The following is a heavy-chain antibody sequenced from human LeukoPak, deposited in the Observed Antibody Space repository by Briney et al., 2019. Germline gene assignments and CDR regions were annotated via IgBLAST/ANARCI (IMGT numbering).Heavy chain of an antibody. CDR1: GGTFISYT. CDR2: IIPILGIA. Sequence: SVKVSFKASGGTFISYTISWVRQAPGQGLEWMGRIIPILGIANYAQKFQGRVTITADKSTSTAYMELSSLRSEDTAVYYCASAPRTYCTNGVCPYYFDYWGQGTLVTVSS. CDR3: ASAPRTYCTNGVCPYYFDY. D-gene: IGHD2-8*01. J-gene: IGHJ4*02. V-gene: IGHV1-69*02.